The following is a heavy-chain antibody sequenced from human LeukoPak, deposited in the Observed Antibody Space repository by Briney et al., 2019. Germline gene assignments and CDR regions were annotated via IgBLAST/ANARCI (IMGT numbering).Heavy chain of an antibody. Sequence: GGSLRLSCAASGFTFSSYAMGWVRQAPGKGLEWVSAISGSGGSTYYADSVKGRFTISRDNSKNTLYLQMNSLRAEDTAVYYCATCITMIVVVSTVYWGQGTLVTVSS. CDR1: GFTFSSYA. J-gene: IGHJ4*02. V-gene: IGHV3-23*01. D-gene: IGHD3-22*01. CDR3: ATCITMIVVVSTVY. CDR2: ISGSGGST.